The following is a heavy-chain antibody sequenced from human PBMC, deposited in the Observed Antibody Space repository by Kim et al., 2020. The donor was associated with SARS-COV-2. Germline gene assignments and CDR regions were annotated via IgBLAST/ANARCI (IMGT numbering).Heavy chain of an antibody. CDR1: GGSISSYY. Sequence: SETLSLTCTVSGGSISSYYWSWIRQPPGKGLEWIGYIYYSGSTNYNPSLKSRVTISVDTSKNQFSLKLSSVTAADTAVYYCASLGGVVGATFDYWGQGTLVTVSS. CDR2: IYYSGST. CDR3: ASLGGVVGATFDY. J-gene: IGHJ4*02. V-gene: IGHV4-59*01. D-gene: IGHD1-26*01.